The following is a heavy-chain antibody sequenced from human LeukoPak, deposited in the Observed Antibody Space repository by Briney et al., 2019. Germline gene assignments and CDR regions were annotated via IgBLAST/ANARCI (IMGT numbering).Heavy chain of an antibody. V-gene: IGHV3-21*01. Sequence: PGGSLRLSCAASRYTFSSYSINWVRQAPGKGLEWVSSISVGSNYIYYADSVRGRFSISRDDARNSLYLQMDSLRGDDTAVYYCARLRRNSDRSGYYYYYDYWGQGTLVTVSS. CDR3: ARLRRNSDRSGYYYYYDY. D-gene: IGHD3-22*01. J-gene: IGHJ4*02. CDR2: ISVGSNYI. CDR1: RYTFSSYS.